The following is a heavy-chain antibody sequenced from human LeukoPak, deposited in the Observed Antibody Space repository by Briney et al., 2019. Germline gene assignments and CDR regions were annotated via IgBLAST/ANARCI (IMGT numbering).Heavy chain of an antibody. CDR3: AMADFWSGYPAPHWYFDL. D-gene: IGHD3-3*01. V-gene: IGHV1-69*05. J-gene: IGHJ2*01. CDR1: GGTFSSYA. CDR2: IIPIFGTA. Sequence: GASVKVSCKASGGTFSSYAISWVRQAPGQGLEWMGGIIPIFGTANYAQKFQGRVTITTDESTSTAYMELSSLRSEDTAVYYCAMADFWSGYPAPHWYFDLWGRGTLVTVSS.